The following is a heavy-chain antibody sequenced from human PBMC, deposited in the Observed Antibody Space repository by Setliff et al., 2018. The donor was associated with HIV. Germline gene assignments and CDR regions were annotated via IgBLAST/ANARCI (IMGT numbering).Heavy chain of an antibody. CDR2: IIPIFGTT. CDR3: ARGSYYYDSSGFDYFDY. D-gene: IGHD3-22*01. V-gene: IGHV1-69*13. CDR1: GGTFSSYA. Sequence: GASVKVSCKASGGTFSSYAISWVRQAPGQGLEWMGGIIPIFGTTNYAQKFQGRVTITADESTSTAYMERRSLRSEDTAVYYCARGSYYYDSSGFDYFDYWGQGTLVTVSS. J-gene: IGHJ4*02.